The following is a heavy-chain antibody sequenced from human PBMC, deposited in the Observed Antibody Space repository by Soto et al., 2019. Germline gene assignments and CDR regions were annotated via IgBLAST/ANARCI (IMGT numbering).Heavy chain of an antibody. CDR3: ARSLLGDYYDSDGLDN. Sequence: SVTVSCKASGGPYGKYSISWVRQAPGQGLEWMGRIIPIFDITNYAQKFQGRVTFTADKSTSTVYMDLSSLRSDDTAVYYCARSLLGDYYDSDGLDNWGQGTLVTVSS. CDR1: GGPYGKYS. CDR2: IIPIFDIT. J-gene: IGHJ4*02. V-gene: IGHV1-69*02. D-gene: IGHD3-22*01.